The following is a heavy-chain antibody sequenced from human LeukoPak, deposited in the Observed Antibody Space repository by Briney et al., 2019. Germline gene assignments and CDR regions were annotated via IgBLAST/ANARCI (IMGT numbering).Heavy chain of an antibody. J-gene: IGHJ4*02. D-gene: IGHD3-22*01. Sequence: GGSLRLSCAASGFTFSSYGMHWVRQAPGKGLEWVAVIWYDGSNKYYADSVKGRFTISRDNSKNTLYLQVNSLRAEDTAVYYCARDHDSSGYYYFIDYWGQGTLVTVSS. CDR1: GFTFSSYG. V-gene: IGHV3-33*01. CDR2: IWYDGSNK. CDR3: ARDHDSSGYYYFIDY.